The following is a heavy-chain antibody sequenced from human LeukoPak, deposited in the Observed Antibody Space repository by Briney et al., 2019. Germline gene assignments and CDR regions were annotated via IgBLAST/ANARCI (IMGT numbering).Heavy chain of an antibody. Sequence: GGSLRLSCAASGFTFSSYWMSWVRQAPGKGLEWVANIKTDGSEKYYVDSVKGRSTISRDNANNSLYLQMNSLRAEDTAVYYCLRYCSGGVCPGWFDPWGQGTLVTVSS. D-gene: IGHD2-8*02. V-gene: IGHV3-7*01. J-gene: IGHJ5*02. CDR1: GFTFSSYW. CDR2: IKTDGSEK. CDR3: LRYCSGGVCPGWFDP.